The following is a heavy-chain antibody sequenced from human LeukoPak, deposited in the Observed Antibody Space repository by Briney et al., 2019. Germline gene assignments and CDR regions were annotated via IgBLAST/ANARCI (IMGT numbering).Heavy chain of an antibody. V-gene: IGHV3-30*03. D-gene: IGHD3-3*01. CDR1: GFTFSRHG. J-gene: IGHJ4*02. CDR3: ARDRAWNYFDY. Sequence: GGSLRLSCAPSGFTFSRHGMHWVRQAPGKGLERVAIISNDGSRKYYAHSVEGRFTISRDNSKNTLYLQMDSLRAEDTAVYYCARDRAWNYFDYWGQGTLVTVSS. CDR2: ISNDGSRK.